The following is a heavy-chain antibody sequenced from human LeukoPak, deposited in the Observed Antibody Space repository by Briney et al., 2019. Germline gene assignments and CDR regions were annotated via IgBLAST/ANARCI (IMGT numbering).Heavy chain of an antibody. D-gene: IGHD4-11*01. Sequence: PGGSLRLSCAASGFTFSSYEMNWVRQAPGKGLEWVSYISSSGSTIYYADSVKGRFTIPRDNAKNSLYLQMNSLRAEDTAVYYCARFHDYSNYGRYYYYGMDVWGQGTTVTASS. CDR1: GFTFSSYE. CDR3: ARFHDYSNYGRYYYYGMDV. CDR2: ISSSGSTI. J-gene: IGHJ6*02. V-gene: IGHV3-48*03.